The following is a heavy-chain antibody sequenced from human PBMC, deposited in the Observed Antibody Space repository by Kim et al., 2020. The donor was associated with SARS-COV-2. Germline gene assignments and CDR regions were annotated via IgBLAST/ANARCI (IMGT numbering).Heavy chain of an antibody. CDR1: GFTFSDYY. CDR3: ARVGYDYVWGSYRDYYYYYGIDV. J-gene: IGHJ6*02. V-gene: IGHV3-11*05. Sequence: GGSLRLSCAASGFTFSDYYMSWIRQAPGKGLEWVSYISSSSSYTNYADSVKGRFTISRDNAKNSLYLQMNSPRAEDTAVYYCARVGYDYVWGSYRDYYYYYGIDVWGQGPTVTVSS. D-gene: IGHD3-16*02. CDR2: ISSSSSYT.